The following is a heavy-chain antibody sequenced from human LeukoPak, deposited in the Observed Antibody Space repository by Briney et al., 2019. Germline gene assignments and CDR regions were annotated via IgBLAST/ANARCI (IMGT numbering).Heavy chain of an antibody. D-gene: IGHD3-22*01. CDR1: GGSISSSNYY. V-gene: IGHV4-39*02. CDR2: TYYSGGT. J-gene: IGHJ4*02. CDR3: AGIYDSSGYNYFDY. Sequence: PSETLSLTCTVSGGSISSSNYYWGWIRQPPGKGLEWIGTTYYSGGTYYNPSLKSRVTISVDTSKNHFSLKLRSVTAADTALYYCAGIYDSSGYNYFDYWGQGTLVTVSS.